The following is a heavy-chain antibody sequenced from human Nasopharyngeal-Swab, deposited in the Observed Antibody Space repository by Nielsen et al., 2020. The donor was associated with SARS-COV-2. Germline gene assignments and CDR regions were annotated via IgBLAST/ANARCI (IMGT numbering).Heavy chain of an antibody. CDR3: TTDYYFDY. CDR1: GFIFSGSA. J-gene: IGHJ4*02. Sequence: GGSLRLSCAASGFIFSGSAMHWVRQASGKGLEWVGRIGDKDHNYATTYGAAVKGRFTISRDDSVNTAYLQMDSLNTEDTALYYCTTDYYFDYWGQGTLVTVSS. CDR2: IGDKDHNYAT. V-gene: IGHV3-73*01.